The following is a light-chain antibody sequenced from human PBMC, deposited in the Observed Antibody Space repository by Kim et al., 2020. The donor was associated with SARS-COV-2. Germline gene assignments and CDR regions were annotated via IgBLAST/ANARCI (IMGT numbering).Light chain of an antibody. CDR3: GTWDSSLSPWV. CDR2: DNN. J-gene: IGLJ3*02. CDR1: SSNIGNNY. V-gene: IGLV1-51*01. Sequence: QSVLTQPPSVSAAPGQKVTISCSGSSSNIGNNYVSWYQQLPGTAPKLLIYDNNKRPSGIPDRCSGSKSGTSATLGITGLQTGDEADYYCGTWDSSLSPWVFGGGTQLTVL.